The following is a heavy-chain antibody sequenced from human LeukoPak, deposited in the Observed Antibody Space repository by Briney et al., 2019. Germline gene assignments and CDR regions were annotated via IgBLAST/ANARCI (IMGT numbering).Heavy chain of an antibody. D-gene: IGHD3-16*01. CDR1: GLTFSTYW. J-gene: IGHJ2*01. V-gene: IGHV3-74*01. CDR2: IKFDGSLA. Sequence: GGSLRLSCTASGLTFSTYWVHWVRQAPGKGLVWVSQIKFDGSLASYADSVKGRFTISRDSAKNTLYLQMNTLGTEDTAVYYCVTGHYDSRMYFDLWGRGTLVTVSS. CDR3: VTGHYDSRMYFDL.